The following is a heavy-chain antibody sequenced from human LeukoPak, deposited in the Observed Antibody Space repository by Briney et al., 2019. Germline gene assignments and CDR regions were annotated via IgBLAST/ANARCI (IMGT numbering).Heavy chain of an antibody. CDR2: ISAYNGNT. Sequence: GSVKVSCKASGYTFTSYGISWVRQAPGQGLEWMGWISAYNGNTNYAQKLQGRVTMTTDTSTSTAYMELRSLRSDDTAVYYCARDQPYYYGSGNWFDPWGQGTLVTVSS. J-gene: IGHJ5*02. CDR1: GYTFTSYG. V-gene: IGHV1-18*01. CDR3: ARDQPYYYGSGNWFDP. D-gene: IGHD3-10*01.